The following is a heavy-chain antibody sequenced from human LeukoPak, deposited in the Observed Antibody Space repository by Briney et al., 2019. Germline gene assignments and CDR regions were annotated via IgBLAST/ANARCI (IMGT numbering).Heavy chain of an antibody. V-gene: IGHV4-59*12. D-gene: IGHD6-19*01. CDR3: ARGAPGAVAVLVY. J-gene: IGHJ4*02. CDR2: IYYSGTT. Sequence: PSETLSLTCTVSGGSISSYYWSWIRQPPGRELEWIGYIYYSGTTNYNPSLKSRVTISVDTSKNQFSLKLSSVTAADTAVYYCARGAPGAVAVLVYWGQGTLVTVSS. CDR1: GGSISSYY.